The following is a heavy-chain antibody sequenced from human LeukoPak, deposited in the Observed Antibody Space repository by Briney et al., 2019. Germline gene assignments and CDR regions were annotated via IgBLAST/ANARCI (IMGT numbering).Heavy chain of an antibody. J-gene: IGHJ4*02. CDR2: IKQDGSQE. CDR1: RFTLSTYW. D-gene: IGHD3-3*01. V-gene: IGHV3-7*01. Sequence: PGGSLRLSCAASRFTLSTYWMSWVRQAPGKGLEWVAHIKQDGSQEYYVDSVKGRFTISRDSAKNSLYLQMNSLRAEDTAVYYCARGVPYDSWSGPHYSDYCGQGTLVTVSS. CDR3: ARGVPYDSWSGPHYSDY.